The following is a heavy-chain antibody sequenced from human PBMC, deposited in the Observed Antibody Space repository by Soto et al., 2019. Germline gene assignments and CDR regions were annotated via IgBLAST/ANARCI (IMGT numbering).Heavy chain of an antibody. D-gene: IGHD6-19*01. J-gene: IGHJ5*02. CDR2: ARNKANSYTT. V-gene: IGHV3-72*01. CDR3: ARVRAGSVGWFDP. CDR1: GFTFSNHY. Sequence: GGSLRLSCAASGFTFSNHYIDWVRQAPGKGLEWVGRARNKANSYTTEYAASVKGRFTISRDDSKNSVYLQMNSLKTEDTAVYYCARVRAGSVGWFDPWGQGTLVTVSS.